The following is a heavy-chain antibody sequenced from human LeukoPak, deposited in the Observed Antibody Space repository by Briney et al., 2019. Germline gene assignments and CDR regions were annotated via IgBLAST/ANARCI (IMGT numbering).Heavy chain of an antibody. J-gene: IGHJ4*02. Sequence: SVTVSCTASGGTFSSYAISWVRQAPGQGLEWMGRIIPILGIANYAQKFQGRVTITADKSTSTAYMELSSLRSEDTAVYYCARTEYYYDRSGYPAPFDYWGQGTLVTVSS. V-gene: IGHV1-69*10. D-gene: IGHD3-22*01. CDR1: GGTFSSYA. CDR2: IIPILGIA. CDR3: ARTEYYYDRSGYPAPFDY.